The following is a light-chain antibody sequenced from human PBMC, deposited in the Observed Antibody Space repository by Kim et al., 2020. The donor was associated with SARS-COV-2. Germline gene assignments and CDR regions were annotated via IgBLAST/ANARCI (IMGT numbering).Light chain of an antibody. CDR3: QHYGDSAYT. CDR1: QSFSSSY. V-gene: IGKV3-20*01. J-gene: IGKJ2*01. Sequence: LSPGERATRSCRASQSFSSSYLAWYLQKPGQAPRLLIYGAYIRATGIPDRFSGSGSGTDFTLTISRLAPEDFAVYYCQHYGDSAYTFGQGTKLEI. CDR2: GAY.